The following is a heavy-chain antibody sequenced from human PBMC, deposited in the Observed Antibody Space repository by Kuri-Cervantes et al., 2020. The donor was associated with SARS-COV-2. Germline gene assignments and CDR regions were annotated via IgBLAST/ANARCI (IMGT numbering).Heavy chain of an antibody. CDR1: GGSISSYY. CDR2: VHNSGST. CDR3: AGASFGLVGACDY. Sequence: SETLSLTCTVSGGSISSYYWSWIRQPAGKGLEWIGYVHNSGSTSFSPSLRSRVTMSIDTSMSQFSLKLYSVTAADTAIYYCAGASFGLVGACDYWGHGTLVTVSS. D-gene: IGHD3/OR15-3a*01. J-gene: IGHJ4*01. V-gene: IGHV4-4*07.